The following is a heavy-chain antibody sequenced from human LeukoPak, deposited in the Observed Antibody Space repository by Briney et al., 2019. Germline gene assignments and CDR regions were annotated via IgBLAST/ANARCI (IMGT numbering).Heavy chain of an antibody. CDR2: INPNSGGT. V-gene: IGHV1-2*02. CDR3: ARAAIFGVVIVLRDSYYYMDV. D-gene: IGHD3-3*01. Sequence: GASVKVSCKASGYTFTGYYMHWVRQAPGQGLEWMGWINPNSGGTNYAQKFQGRVTMTRDTSISTAYMELSRLRSDDTAVYYCARAAIFGVVIVLRDSYYYMDVWGKGTTVTFSS. J-gene: IGHJ6*03. CDR1: GYTFTGYY.